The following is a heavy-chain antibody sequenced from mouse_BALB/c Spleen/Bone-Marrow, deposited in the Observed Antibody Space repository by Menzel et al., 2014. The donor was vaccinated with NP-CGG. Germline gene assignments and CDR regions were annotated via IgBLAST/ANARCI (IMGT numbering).Heavy chain of an antibody. V-gene: IGHV14-3*02. D-gene: IGHD1-1*01. J-gene: IGHJ3*01. Sequence: VQLKQSGAELVKPGASVKLSCTASGFNIKDTYMHWVKQRPEQGLEWIGRIDPANGNTKYDPKFQGKATITADTSSNTAYLQLSSRTSEDTAVYYCASYYYGSSGFAYWGQGTLVTVSA. CDR1: GFNIKDTY. CDR2: IDPANGNT. CDR3: ASYYYGSSGFAY.